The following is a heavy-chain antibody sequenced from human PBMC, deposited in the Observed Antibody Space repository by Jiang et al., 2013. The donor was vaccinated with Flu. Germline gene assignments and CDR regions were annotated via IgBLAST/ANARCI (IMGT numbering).Heavy chain of an antibody. CDR2: IYPGDSDT. J-gene: IGHJ4*02. V-gene: IGHV5-51*01. D-gene: IGHD3-22*01. Sequence: EWMGIIYPGDSDTRYSPSFQGQVTISADKSISTAYLQWSSLKASDTAMYYCARALYYYDSSGYYFFDYWGQGTLVTVSS. CDR3: ARALYYYDSSGYYFFDY.